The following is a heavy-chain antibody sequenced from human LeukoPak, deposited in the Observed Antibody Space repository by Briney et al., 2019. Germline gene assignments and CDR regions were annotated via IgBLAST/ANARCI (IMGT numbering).Heavy chain of an antibody. V-gene: IGHV3-21*04. CDR2: ISSSSTYI. D-gene: IGHD1-1*01. CDR1: GFTFSTYS. CDR3: AKTDNWNDDYFDY. Sequence: GGSLRLSCAASGFTFSTYSMNWVRQAPGKGLEWVSSISSSSTYIYYADSVKGRFTISRDTSKNTLYLQMNSLRAEDTAVYYCAKTDNWNDDYFDYWGQGTLVTVSS. J-gene: IGHJ4*02.